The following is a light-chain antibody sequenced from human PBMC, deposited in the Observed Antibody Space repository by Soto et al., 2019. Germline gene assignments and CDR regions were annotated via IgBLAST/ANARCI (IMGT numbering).Light chain of an antibody. V-gene: IGKV1-39*01. CDR3: QQTYRTPLT. CDR2: AAS. J-gene: IGKJ4*01. CDR1: QSISSY. Sequence: DIQMTQSPSSLSASVGDRVTITCRASQSISSYLNWYQQKPGKAPKLLIYAASSLQSGVPSRFSGSGSGTDFTLTISSLQPEDFATYFCQQTYRTPLTFGGGTKVGLK.